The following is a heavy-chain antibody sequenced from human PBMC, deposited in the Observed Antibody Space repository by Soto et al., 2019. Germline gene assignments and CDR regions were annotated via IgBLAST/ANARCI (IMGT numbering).Heavy chain of an antibody. D-gene: IGHD2-2*01. CDR3: ARAGGIVVVPAAKYYYDMDV. J-gene: IGHJ6*02. Sequence: GGSLRLSCAASGFTFSSYWMSWFRQAPGKGLEWVANIKQDGSEKYYVDSVKGRFTISRDNAKNSLYLQMNSLRAEDTAVYYCARAGGIVVVPAAKYYYDMDVWGQGTTVTVSS. V-gene: IGHV3-7*03. CDR1: GFTFSSYW. CDR2: IKQDGSEK.